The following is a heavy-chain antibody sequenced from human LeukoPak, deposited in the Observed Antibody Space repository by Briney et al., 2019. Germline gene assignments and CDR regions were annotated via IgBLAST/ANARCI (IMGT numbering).Heavy chain of an antibody. CDR3: ARDRPDGDYDIKWFDP. CDR2: INPNSGGT. J-gene: IGHJ5*02. Sequence: GASVKVSCKASVGTFSSYAISCVRQGPGQGLEWMGWINPNSGGTNYAQKFQGRVTMTRDTSISTTYMELSRLRSDDTAVYYCARDRPDGDYDIKWFDPWGQGTLVTVSS. D-gene: IGHD4-17*01. CDR1: VGTFSSYA. V-gene: IGHV1-2*02.